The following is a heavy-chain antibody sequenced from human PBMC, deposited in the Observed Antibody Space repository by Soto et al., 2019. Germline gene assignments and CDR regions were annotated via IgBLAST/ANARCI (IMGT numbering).Heavy chain of an antibody. V-gene: IGHV3-48*03. CDR3: ARLRLGPFDY. CDR2: ISSSGSTI. Sequence: GGSLRLSCAASGFTFSSYEMNWVRQAPGKGLEWVSYISSSGSTIYYADSVKGRFTISRDNAKNSLYLQMNSLRAEDTAVYYCARLRLGPFDYWGQGTLVTVSS. J-gene: IGHJ4*02. D-gene: IGHD5-12*01. CDR1: GFTFSSYE.